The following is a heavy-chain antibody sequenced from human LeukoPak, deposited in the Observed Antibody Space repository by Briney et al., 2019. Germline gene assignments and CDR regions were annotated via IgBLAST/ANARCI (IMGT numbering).Heavy chain of an antibody. V-gene: IGHV4-59*01. J-gene: IGHJ4*02. CDR3: ARVTGYIVEDYFDY. CDR1: GGSISSYY. Sequence: SETLSLTCTVSGGSISSYYWSWIRQPPGKGLEWIGYIYYSGSTNYNPSLNSRVTISRDTSKNQFSLRLSSVTAADTAVYYCARVTGYIVEDYFDYWGQGTLVTVSS. CDR2: IYYSGST. D-gene: IGHD3-22*01.